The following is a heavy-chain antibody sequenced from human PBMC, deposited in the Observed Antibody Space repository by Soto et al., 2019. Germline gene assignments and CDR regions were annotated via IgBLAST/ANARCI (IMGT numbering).Heavy chain of an antibody. V-gene: IGHV3-23*01. CDR2: IRGGGGTT. J-gene: IGHJ6*03. D-gene: IGHD3-10*01. CDR1: GFTFSSNG. CDR3: AKEVVGDLDGPYYMDV. Sequence: GGSLRLSCAASGFTFSSNGMNWVRQAPGKGLEWVSGIRGGGGTTYNADSVKGRFTISRDNSKNTLYLQMNSLRADDTAVYYCAKEVVGDLDGPYYMDVWGKGPRVTVS.